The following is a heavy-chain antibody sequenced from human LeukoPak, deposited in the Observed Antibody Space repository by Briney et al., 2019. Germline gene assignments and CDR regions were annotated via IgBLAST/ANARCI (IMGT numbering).Heavy chain of an antibody. J-gene: IGHJ5*02. V-gene: IGHV3-21*01. CDR1: GFTFSSYS. Sequence: GGSLRLSCAASGFTFSSYSMNWVRQAPGKGLEWVSSISSSSSYIYYADSVKGRFTISRDNAKNSLYLQMNSPRAEDTAVYYCARDRLMTTVTTGWFDPWGQGTLVTVSS. D-gene: IGHD4-17*01. CDR2: ISSSSSYI. CDR3: ARDRLMTTVTTGWFDP.